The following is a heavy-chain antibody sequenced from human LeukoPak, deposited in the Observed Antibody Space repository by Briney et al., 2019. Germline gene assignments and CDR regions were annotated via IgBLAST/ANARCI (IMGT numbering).Heavy chain of an antibody. D-gene: IGHD4-23*01. J-gene: IGHJ4*02. Sequence: GASVKVSCKASGYTFTSYYMHWVRQAPGQGLEWMGIINPSGGSTSYAQKFQGRVAMTRDTSTSTVYMELSSLRSEDTAVYYCARVGSMVVLDYWGQGTLVTVSS. CDR1: GYTFTSYY. CDR2: INPSGGST. CDR3: ARVGSMVVLDY. V-gene: IGHV1-46*01.